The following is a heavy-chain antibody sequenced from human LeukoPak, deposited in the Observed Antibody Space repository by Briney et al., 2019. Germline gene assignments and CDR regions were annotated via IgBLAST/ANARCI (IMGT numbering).Heavy chain of an antibody. CDR2: ISGSCGST. CDR3: AKDLVVLMVYAIDEVAVSDP. V-gene: IGHV3-23*01. J-gene: IGHJ5*02. D-gene: IGHD2-8*01. CDR1: GFTFSSYA. Sequence: GGSLRLSCAASGFTFSSYAMSWVRQAPGKGLEWVSAISGSCGSTYYADSVKGRFTISRDNSKNTLYLQMNSLRAEDTAVYYCAKDLVVLMVYAIDEVAVSDPWGQGTLVTVSS.